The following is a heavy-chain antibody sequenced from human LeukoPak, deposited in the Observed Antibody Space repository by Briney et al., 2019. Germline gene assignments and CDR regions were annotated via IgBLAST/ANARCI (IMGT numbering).Heavy chain of an antibody. CDR3: ARLVQPACFDY. Sequence: WMGIIYPGDSDTRYSPSFQGQVTISADKSITTAYLQWSSLKASDTAMYYCARLVQPACFDYWGQGTLVTVSS. CDR2: IYPGDSDT. V-gene: IGHV5-51*01. J-gene: IGHJ4*02.